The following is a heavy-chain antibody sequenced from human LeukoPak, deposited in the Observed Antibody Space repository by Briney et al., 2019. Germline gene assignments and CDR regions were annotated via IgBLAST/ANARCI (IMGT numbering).Heavy chain of an antibody. D-gene: IGHD3-3*01. Sequence: GRSLRLSCVASGFTFSSYGMHWVRQAPGKGLEWVAVISYDGSKKYCADSVEGRFTISRDSSKNTLYLHMNSLRPEDTAVYYCARDRAWNYFDYWGQGTLVTVSS. J-gene: IGHJ4*02. CDR3: ARDRAWNYFDY. CDR2: ISYDGSKK. CDR1: GFTFSSYG. V-gene: IGHV3-30*03.